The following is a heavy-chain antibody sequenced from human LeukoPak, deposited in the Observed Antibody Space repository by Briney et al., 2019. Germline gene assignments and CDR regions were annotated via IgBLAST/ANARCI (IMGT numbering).Heavy chain of an antibody. CDR3: PRVDAVPGSTSYYYYMDV. V-gene: IGHV3-73*01. J-gene: IGHJ6*03. CDR2: IRSTTNNYAT. Sequence: GGSLKLSCAASGFNFTDSAVRWVRQASGKGLEWVGRIRSTTNNYATSYAASLRGKFTISSDDSHETVYLQMRGLKAEDTAVYYCPRVDAVPGSTSYYYYMDVWGKGTAVTVSS. D-gene: IGHD6-19*01. CDR1: GFNFTDSA.